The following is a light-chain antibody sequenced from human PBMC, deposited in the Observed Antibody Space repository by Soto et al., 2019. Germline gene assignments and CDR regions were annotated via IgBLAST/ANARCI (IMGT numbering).Light chain of an antibody. CDR2: AAS. Sequence: DIQMTQSPSSLSASVGDRVTITCRASQSIRRSLNWYQQKPGKAPKLLIYAASSLQSGVPSRFSGSGSGTDFTLTISRLEPEDFAVYYCQQYGSSPTFGQGTKVDIK. CDR1: QSIRRS. V-gene: IGKV1-39*01. CDR3: QQYGSSPT. J-gene: IGKJ1*01.